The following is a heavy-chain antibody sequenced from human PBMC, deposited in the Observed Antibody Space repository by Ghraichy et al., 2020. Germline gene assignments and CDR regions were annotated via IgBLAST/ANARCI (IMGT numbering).Heavy chain of an antibody. V-gene: IGHV4-4*07. J-gene: IGHJ4*02. Sequence: SETLSLTCTVSGGSISSYYWSWIRQPAGKGLEWIGRIYTSGSTNYNPSLKSRVTMSVDTSKNQFSLKLSSVTAADTAVYYCARGTVAMGPLDPYYFDYWGQGTLVTVSS. CDR2: IYTSGST. CDR3: ARGTVAMGPLDPYYFDY. D-gene: IGHD5-18*01. CDR1: GGSISSYY.